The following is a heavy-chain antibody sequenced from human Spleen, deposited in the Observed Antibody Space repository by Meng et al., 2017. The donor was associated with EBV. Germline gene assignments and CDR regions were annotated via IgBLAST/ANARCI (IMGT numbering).Heavy chain of an antibody. V-gene: IGHV7-4-1*02. D-gene: IGHD5-12*01. Sequence: QVQLVQSGSELKKPVALVNVSCKTYGYTFSNYAIIWVRQAPGQGLQWIGWINTNTGSPAYAQGFTGRFLSSLDTSVSTAYLQINRLKPEDTAVYYCARGLDSRGYTAYWGQGTLVTVSS. CDR1: GYTFSNYA. CDR2: INTNTGSP. J-gene: IGHJ4*02. CDR3: ARGLDSRGYTAY.